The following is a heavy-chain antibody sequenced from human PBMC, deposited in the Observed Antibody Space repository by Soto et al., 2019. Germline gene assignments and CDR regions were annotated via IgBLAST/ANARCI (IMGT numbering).Heavy chain of an antibody. CDR1: GFSLRTSGVG. Sequence: QITLKESGPTLVKPTQTLTLTCTFSGFSLRTSGVGVSWISQRQGKALEWLAVIYWDDDKRSSSSLKSRLTITKDISKNQVVLTMTNMDPVVTATYYCAHHPYYGLAPYSFDYWGQGILVTVSS. D-gene: IGHD3-10*01. V-gene: IGHV2-5*02. J-gene: IGHJ4*02. CDR2: IYWDDDK. CDR3: AHHPYYGLAPYSFDY.